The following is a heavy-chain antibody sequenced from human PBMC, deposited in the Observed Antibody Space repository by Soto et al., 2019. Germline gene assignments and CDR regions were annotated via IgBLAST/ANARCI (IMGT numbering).Heavy chain of an antibody. D-gene: IGHD3-10*01. Sequence: PSETLSLTCAVYGGSFSDYSWTWIRQPPGKGLEWIGEINHSGSTYYSPSLRSRLTISIDTPKNQFSMKLTSVTAADTAVYYCGYYDSGHYVYWGQGSLVTVSS. J-gene: IGHJ4*02. CDR2: INHSGST. V-gene: IGHV4-34*01. CDR3: GYYDSGHYVY. CDR1: GGSFSDYS.